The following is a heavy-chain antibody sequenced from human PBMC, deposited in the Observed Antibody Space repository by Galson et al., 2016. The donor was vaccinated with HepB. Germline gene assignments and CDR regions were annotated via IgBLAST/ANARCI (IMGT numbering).Heavy chain of an antibody. CDR2: ISWSSDKI. CDR3: VKDRELRVLEWLLGDAFDI. D-gene: IGHD3-3*01. Sequence: SLRLSCAASGFTFHDYAMHWVRQSPGKGLEWVAGISWSSDKIVYADSVKGRFTTSRDNAKNSLYLQMNSLTTEDTAVYYCVKDRELRVLEWLLGDAFDIWGQGTMVTVSP. CDR1: GFTFHDYA. J-gene: IGHJ3*02. V-gene: IGHV3-9*01.